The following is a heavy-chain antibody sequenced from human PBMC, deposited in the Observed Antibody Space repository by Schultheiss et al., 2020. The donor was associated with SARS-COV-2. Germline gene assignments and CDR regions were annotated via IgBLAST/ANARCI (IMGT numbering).Heavy chain of an antibody. D-gene: IGHD6-13*01. Sequence: GGSLRLSCAASGFTFSRYSMNWVRQAPGKGLEWVANIKQDGSEKYYVDSVKGRFTISRDNAKNSLYLQMNSLRAEDTAVYYCARVHPSPIAAAGNYFDYWGQGTLVTVSS. J-gene: IGHJ4*02. CDR2: IKQDGSEK. V-gene: IGHV3-7*05. CDR3: ARVHPSPIAAAGNYFDY. CDR1: GFTFSRYS.